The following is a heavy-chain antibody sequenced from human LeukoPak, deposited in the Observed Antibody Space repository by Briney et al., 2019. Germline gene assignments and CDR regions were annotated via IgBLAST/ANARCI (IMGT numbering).Heavy chain of an antibody. CDR2: IRYDGSNK. CDR3: AKDHSGSYLVWDAFDI. V-gene: IGHV3-30*02. CDR1: GFTFSDHY. Sequence: QSGGSLRLSCAASGFTFSDHYMDWVRQAPGKGLEWVAFIRYDGSNKYYADSVKGRFTISRDNSKNTLYLQMNSLRAEDTAVYYCAKDHSGSYLVWDAFDIWGQGTMVTVSS. J-gene: IGHJ3*02. D-gene: IGHD1-26*01.